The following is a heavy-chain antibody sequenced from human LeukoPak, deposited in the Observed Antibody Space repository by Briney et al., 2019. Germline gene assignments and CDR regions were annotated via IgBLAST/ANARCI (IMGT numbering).Heavy chain of an antibody. V-gene: IGHV4-59*01. D-gene: IGHD6-13*01. CDR1: GGSISSYY. J-gene: IGHJ4*02. CDR2: IYSSRST. Sequence: SETLSLTCTVSGGSISSYYWNWIRQAPGKGLDWIGFIYSSRSTNYNPSLKSRVTMSVDTSKNQFSLKLRSVTDADTAVYHCARGGSSTWRIGYYFDFWGQGTLVTVSS. CDR3: ARGGSSTWRIGYYFDF.